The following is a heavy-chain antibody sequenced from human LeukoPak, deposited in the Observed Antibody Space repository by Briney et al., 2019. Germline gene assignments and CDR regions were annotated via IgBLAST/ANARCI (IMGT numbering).Heavy chain of an antibody. J-gene: IGHJ4*01. CDR3: ARAAWYYYDSSCYYYLAGFDY. CDR2: INSDGSST. D-gene: IGHD3-22*01. Sequence: GGSLRLSCAASGFTFSSYWMHWVRQAPGKGLVWVSRINSDGSSTSYADSVKGRFTISRDNAKNTLYLQMNSLRAEDTAVYSCARAAWYYYDSSCYYYLAGFDYWGHGTLVTVSS. CDR1: GFTFSSYW. V-gene: IGHV3-74*01.